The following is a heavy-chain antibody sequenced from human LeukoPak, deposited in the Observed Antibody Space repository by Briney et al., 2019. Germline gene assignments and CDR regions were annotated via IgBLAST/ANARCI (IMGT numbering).Heavy chain of an antibody. Sequence: PGGSLRLSCAASGFTFSSYSMSWVRQAPRKGLEWVSAISGSGGSTYYADSEKGRFTISRDNSKNTLYLQMNSLRDEDTAVYYCDSSAPYYYCYYYIDVWGKGNTVSV. J-gene: IGHJ6*03. V-gene: IGHV3-23*01. CDR1: GFTFSSYS. D-gene: IGHD3-10*01. CDR3: DSSAPYYYCYYYIDV. CDR2: ISGSGGST.